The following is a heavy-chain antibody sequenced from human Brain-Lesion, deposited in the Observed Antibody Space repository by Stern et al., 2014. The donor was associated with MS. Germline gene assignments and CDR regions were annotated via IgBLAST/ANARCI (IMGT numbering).Heavy chain of an antibody. V-gene: IGHV1-69*14. D-gene: IGHD5-18*01. Sequence: QDQLVQSGPEVQKPGSSVQVSCKASGGTFGTYPITWLRQAPGQGLEWMGRIIPIFGSPNYAQKFQGRVTITADRSTTTVYMKLSSLKSDDAAVYYCAKDGPALVTNWFDPWGRGTLVTVSS. CDR1: GGTFGTYP. CDR2: IIPIFGSP. CDR3: AKDGPALVTNWFDP. J-gene: IGHJ5*02.